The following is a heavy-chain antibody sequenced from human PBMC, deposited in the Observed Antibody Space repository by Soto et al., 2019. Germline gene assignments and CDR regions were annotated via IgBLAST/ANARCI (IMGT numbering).Heavy chain of an antibody. Sequence: VQLVESGGDVVQPGRYLRLSCAASGFTFSDYAMQWVRQAPGKGLEWVAVVSHDGRNTHYADSVKGQFTISRDSSKNPVSLELTSLRAEDSAVYYCAKGGRQWLVSSDFNYWGQGARVTVSS. V-gene: IGHV3-30*18. CDR1: GFTFSDYA. D-gene: IGHD6-19*01. CDR3: AKGGRQWLVSSDFNY. J-gene: IGHJ4*02. CDR2: VSHDGRNT.